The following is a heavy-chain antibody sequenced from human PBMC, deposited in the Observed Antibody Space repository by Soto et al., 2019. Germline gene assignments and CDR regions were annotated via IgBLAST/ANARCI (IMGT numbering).Heavy chain of an antibody. J-gene: IGHJ1*01. CDR3: ARLPNKSPQN. CDR1: GFTFSSYW. CDR2: ISTDASST. Sequence: EVQLVESGGGLVQPGGSLRLSCAASGFTFSSYWMHWVRQAPGKGLVWVSSISTDASSTSYADPVKGRFTISRDNAKNTLYLQMNSVRAEDTAGYYCARLPNKSPQNWGQGTRVIVSP. V-gene: IGHV3-74*01.